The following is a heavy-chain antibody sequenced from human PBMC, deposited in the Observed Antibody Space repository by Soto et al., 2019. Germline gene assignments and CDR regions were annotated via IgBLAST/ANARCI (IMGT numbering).Heavy chain of an antibody. V-gene: IGHV4-30-4*01. CDR1: GGSISSGDYY. CDR3: ARDRIAARPHEKRPGIAAAGSIYYYGMDV. Sequence: PSETLSLTCTVSGGSISSGDYYWSWIRQPPGKGLEWIGYIYYSGSTYYNPSLKSRVTISVDTSKNQFSLKLSSVTAADTAVYYCARDRIAARPHEKRPGIAAAGSIYYYGMDVWGQGTTVTVSS. D-gene: IGHD6-13*01. CDR2: IYYSGST. J-gene: IGHJ6*02.